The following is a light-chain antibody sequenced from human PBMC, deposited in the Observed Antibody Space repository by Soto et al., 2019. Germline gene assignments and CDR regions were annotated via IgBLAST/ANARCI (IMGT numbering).Light chain of an antibody. Sequence: QSVLTQPPSASGTPGQRVTLSFSGSNSNVGSNTVDWYGQLPGTAPKLLIYDNNQRPSGVPDRLSGSKSGTSAALAISGLQSEDEADYYCAAWDDRLSAVVFGGGTKLIVL. V-gene: IGLV1-44*01. CDR3: AAWDDRLSAVV. CDR2: DNN. J-gene: IGLJ2*01. CDR1: NSNVGSNT.